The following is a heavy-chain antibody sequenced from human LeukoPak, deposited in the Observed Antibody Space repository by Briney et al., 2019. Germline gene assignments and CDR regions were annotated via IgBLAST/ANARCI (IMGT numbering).Heavy chain of an antibody. CDR1: GFTFSSYG. V-gene: IGHV3-30*02. CDR3: AKGPLYSSSRYYYYYYMDV. CDR2: IRYDGSNK. Sequence: PGGSLKLSCAASGFTFSSYGMHWVRQAPGKGLEWVAFIRYDGSNKYYADSVKGRFTISRDNSKNTLYLQMNSLRAEDTAVYYCAKGPLYSSSRYYYYYYMDVWGKGTTVTVSS. J-gene: IGHJ6*03. D-gene: IGHD6-6*01.